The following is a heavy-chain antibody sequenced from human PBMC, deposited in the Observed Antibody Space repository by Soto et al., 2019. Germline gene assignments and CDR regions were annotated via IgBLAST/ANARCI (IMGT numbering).Heavy chain of an antibody. CDR1: GEFFTTYG. Sequence: QVELVQSGAEVKNPGASVTVSCKASGEFFTTYGISWVRQAPGQGLEWMGWISTYSTNTNYAPKFQGRLLLTADTSTTSAHMELRCLRPADTAVYYCARWAGRVRDDGGPFGYWGQGSLVTVSP. CDR2: ISTYSTNT. V-gene: IGHV1-18*04. CDR3: ARWAGRVRDDGGPFGY. J-gene: IGHJ4*02. D-gene: IGHD4-17*01.